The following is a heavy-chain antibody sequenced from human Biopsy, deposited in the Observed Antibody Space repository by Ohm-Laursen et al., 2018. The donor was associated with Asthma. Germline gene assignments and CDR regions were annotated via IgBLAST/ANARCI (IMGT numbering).Heavy chain of an antibody. V-gene: IGHV1-18*01. J-gene: IGHJ6*02. CDR2: ISVYNGNT. CDR1: GYTFNSAG. D-gene: IGHD3-10*01. Sequence: AASVKVSCKTSGYTFNSAGITWVRQAPGQELEWMGWISVYNGNTKVAQKLQDRVTMITDTSTSTAYMELRSLRSDDTAVYFCARAVDYSHYYGIDVWGQGTTVTVS. CDR3: ARAVDYSHYYGIDV.